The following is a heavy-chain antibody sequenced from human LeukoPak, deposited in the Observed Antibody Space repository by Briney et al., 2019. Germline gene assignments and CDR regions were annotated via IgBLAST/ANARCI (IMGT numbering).Heavy chain of an antibody. Sequence: LAGGSLRLSCAASGFTFSSYAMSWVRQAPGKGLEWVSVISGSSTSISHADSVKGRFTISRDNSKNTLFLQMNSLRAEDTAVYYCATLGLGRFFTGEGGYWGQGTLVTVSS. CDR3: ATLGLGRFFTGEGGY. CDR2: ISGSSTSI. CDR1: GFTFSSYA. D-gene: IGHD3-3*01. V-gene: IGHV3-23*01. J-gene: IGHJ4*02.